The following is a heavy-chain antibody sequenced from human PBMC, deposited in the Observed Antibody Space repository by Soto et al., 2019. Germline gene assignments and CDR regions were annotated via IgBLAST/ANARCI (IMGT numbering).Heavy chain of an antibody. Sequence: ASVKVSCKASGYTFTGYYIHWVRQAPGQGLEWMGWINPNSGGTNYAQKFQGRVTMTRDTSISTAYMELSRLRSDDTAVYYCARYPTTVTTTNWFDPWGQGTLVTVSS. V-gene: IGHV1-2*02. D-gene: IGHD4-17*01. CDR2: INPNSGGT. J-gene: IGHJ5*02. CDR1: GYTFTGYY. CDR3: ARYPTTVTTTNWFDP.